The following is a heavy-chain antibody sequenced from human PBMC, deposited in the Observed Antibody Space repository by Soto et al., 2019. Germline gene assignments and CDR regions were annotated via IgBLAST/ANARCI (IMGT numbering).Heavy chain of an antibody. CDR2: IYYSGST. V-gene: IGHV4-31*03. Sequence: SETLSLTCTVSGGSISSGGYYWSWIRQHPGKGLEWIGYIYYSGSTYYNTSLKSRVTISEEKSKNQFSLKLSSVTAADTAVYYCARESIAAAGTIRWFDPWGQGTLVTVSS. D-gene: IGHD6-13*01. CDR1: GGSISSGGYY. CDR3: ARESIAAAGTIRWFDP. J-gene: IGHJ5*02.